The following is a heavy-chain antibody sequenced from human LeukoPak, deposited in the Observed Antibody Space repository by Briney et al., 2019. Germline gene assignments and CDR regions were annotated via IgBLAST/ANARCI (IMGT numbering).Heavy chain of an antibody. CDR1: GFTFSTYA. J-gene: IGHJ4*02. Sequence: GGSLRLSCVASGFTFSTYAMTWVRQTPGKGLEWVSAISGSGGSTYYADSVKGRFTISRDNSKNTLYLQMNSLRAEDTAVYYCAFDYASGSYLGFDYWGQGTLVTVSS. D-gene: IGHD3-10*01. CDR3: AFDYASGSYLGFDY. V-gene: IGHV3-23*01. CDR2: ISGSGGST.